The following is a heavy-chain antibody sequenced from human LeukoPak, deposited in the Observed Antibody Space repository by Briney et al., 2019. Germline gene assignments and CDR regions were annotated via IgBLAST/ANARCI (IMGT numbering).Heavy chain of an antibody. CDR1: GGSISSSSYY. CDR3: ARHPIYYYDSSGYPDYFDY. D-gene: IGHD3-22*01. Sequence: PSETLSLTCTVSGGSISSSSYYWGWIRQPPGTGLEWTGSIYYSGSTYYNPSLKSRVTISVDTSKNQFSLKLSSVAAADTAVYYCARHPIYYYDSSGYPDYFDYWGPGTLVTVSS. V-gene: IGHV4-39*01. CDR2: IYYSGST. J-gene: IGHJ4*02.